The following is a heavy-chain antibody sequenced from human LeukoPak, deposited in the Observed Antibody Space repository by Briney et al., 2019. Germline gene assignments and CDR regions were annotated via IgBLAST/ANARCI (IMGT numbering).Heavy chain of an antibody. CDR3: TTRLGDILTGYYANPFDY. Sequence: PGGSLRLSCTASGFTFGVYAMSWVRQAPGKGLEWVGFIRSKAYGGTTEYAASVKGRFTISRDDSKSIAYLQMNSLKTEDTAVYYCTTRLGDILTGYYANPFDYWGQGTLVTVSS. D-gene: IGHD3-9*01. CDR1: GFTFGVYA. J-gene: IGHJ4*02. V-gene: IGHV3-49*04. CDR2: IRSKAYGGTT.